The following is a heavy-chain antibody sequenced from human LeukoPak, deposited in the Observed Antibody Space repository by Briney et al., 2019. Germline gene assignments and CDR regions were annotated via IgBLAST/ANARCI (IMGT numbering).Heavy chain of an antibody. CDR2: INTNTGNP. D-gene: IGHD6-19*01. V-gene: IGHV7-4-1*02. J-gene: IGHJ4*02. Sequence: ASVKVSCKASGYTFTSYAMNWVRQAPGQGLEWMGWINTNTGNPTYAQGFTGRFVFSLDTSVSTAYLQISSLKAEDTAVYYCIAVADKTPFDYWGQGTLVTVSS. CDR1: GYTFTSYA. CDR3: IAVADKTPFDY.